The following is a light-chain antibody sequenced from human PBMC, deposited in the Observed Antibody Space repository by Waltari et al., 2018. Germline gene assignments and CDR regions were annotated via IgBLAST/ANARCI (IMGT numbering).Light chain of an antibody. J-gene: IGLJ3*02. Sequence: QSLLTQPPSTSRAPGQSVTICCTGGRSNVGVHYDVHWYQQLPGTAPKLLIYGNSNRPSGVPDRVSGSKSGTSASLAITGRQTKDEAVYYCQSYDSSLSAVVFGGGTKLTVL. CDR1: RSNVGVHYD. CDR3: QSYDSSLSAVV. CDR2: GNS. V-gene: IGLV1-40*01.